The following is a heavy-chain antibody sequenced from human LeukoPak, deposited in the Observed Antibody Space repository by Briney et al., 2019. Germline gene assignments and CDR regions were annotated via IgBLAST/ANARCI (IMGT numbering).Heavy chain of an antibody. Sequence: GGSLRLSCAASGFTFSDHYMDWVRQAPGKGLEWVGRTRNKANSYTTEYAASVKDRFTMSRDDSKNSVYLQMNSLKTEDTAVYYCARVGNSGGYYNPLDHWGQGTLVTVSS. J-gene: IGHJ4*02. CDR1: GFTFSDHY. D-gene: IGHD3-22*01. V-gene: IGHV3-72*01. CDR3: ARVGNSGGYYNPLDH. CDR2: TRNKANSYTT.